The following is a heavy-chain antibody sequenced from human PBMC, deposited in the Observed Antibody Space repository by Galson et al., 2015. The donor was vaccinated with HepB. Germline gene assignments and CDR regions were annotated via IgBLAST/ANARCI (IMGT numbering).Heavy chain of an antibody. CDR1: GGTFSNYA. V-gene: IGHV1-69*04. CDR2: IIPILDIA. CDR3: ARPLYSSGWYSGYYYGMDV. Sequence: SVKVSCKASGGTFSNYAIIWVRQAPGQGLEWMGRIIPILDIANYAQKFQGRVTITADKSTSTTYMKLSSLRSEDTAVYYCARPLYSSGWYSGYYYGMDVWGQGTTVTVSS. D-gene: IGHD6-19*01. J-gene: IGHJ6*02.